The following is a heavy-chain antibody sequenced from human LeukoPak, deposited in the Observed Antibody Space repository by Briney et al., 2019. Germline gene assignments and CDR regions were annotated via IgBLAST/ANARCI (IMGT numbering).Heavy chain of an antibody. CDR3: ASGRQWLGFDP. D-gene: IGHD6-19*01. J-gene: IGHJ5*02. CDR1: GDSISSGSYY. Sequence: PSQTLSLTCTVSGDSISSGSYYWSWIRQPAGKGLEWIGRIYTSGTTNYNPSLQSRVTISVDTSTNQFSLKLSSVTAADTAVYYCASGRQWLGFDPWGQGTLVTVSS. CDR2: IYTSGTT. V-gene: IGHV4-61*02.